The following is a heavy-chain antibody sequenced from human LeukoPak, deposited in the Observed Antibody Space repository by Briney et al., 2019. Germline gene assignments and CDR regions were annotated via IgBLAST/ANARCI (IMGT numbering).Heavy chain of an antibody. J-gene: IGHJ4*02. D-gene: IGHD2-15*01. CDR2: IYHSGST. Sequence: PSETLSLTCSVSGDSISNGAYYWSWIRQPPGKGLEWIGYIYHSGSTYYNPSLKSRVTISVDRSKNHFSLKLSSVTAADTAVYYCARVQWSSHFDYWGQGTLVTVSS. CDR1: GDSISNGAYY. CDR3: ARVQWSSHFDY. V-gene: IGHV4-30-2*01.